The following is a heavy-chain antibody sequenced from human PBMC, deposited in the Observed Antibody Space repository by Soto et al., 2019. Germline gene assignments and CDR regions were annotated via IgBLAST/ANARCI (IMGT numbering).Heavy chain of an antibody. J-gene: IGHJ6*02. V-gene: IGHV3-53*01. D-gene: IGHD1-20*01. CDR1: GFTVSSNY. CDR2: IYSGGST. Sequence: PGGSMRLSCAASGFTVSSNYMSWVRQDPGKGLEWVSVIYSGGSTYYADSVKGRFTISRDNSKNTLYLQMNSLRAEDTAVYYCARDRRITGTQYYYGMDVWGQGTTVTVSS. CDR3: ARDRRITGTQYYYGMDV.